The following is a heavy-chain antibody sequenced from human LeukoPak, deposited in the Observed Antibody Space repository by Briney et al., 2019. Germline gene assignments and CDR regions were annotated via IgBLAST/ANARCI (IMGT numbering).Heavy chain of an antibody. J-gene: IGHJ3*01. CDR1: GYTFTSYG. D-gene: IGHD5-12*01. CDR2: ISAYNGNT. V-gene: IGHV1-18*01. Sequence: ASVKVSCKASGYTFTSYGISWVRQAPGQGLEWMGWISAYNGNTNYAQKFQGRVTKTSDTSISTAYLELSRLRSDDTAVYYCARDRGYSGYELWGQGTVVTVSS. CDR3: ARDRGYSGYEL.